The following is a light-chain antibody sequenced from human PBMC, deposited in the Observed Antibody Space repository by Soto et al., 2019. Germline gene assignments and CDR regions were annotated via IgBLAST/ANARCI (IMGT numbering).Light chain of an antibody. CDR1: QSVRTY. J-gene: IGKJ5*01. CDR3: QQYGSSPSIT. CDR2: GAS. V-gene: IGKV3-20*01. Sequence: EIVLTQSPVTLSLSPGERATLSCRASQSVRTYLAWYQQKPGQAPRLLIYGASSRATGIPDRFSGSGSGTDFTLTISRLEPEDFAVYYCQQYGSSPSITFGQGTRLEIK.